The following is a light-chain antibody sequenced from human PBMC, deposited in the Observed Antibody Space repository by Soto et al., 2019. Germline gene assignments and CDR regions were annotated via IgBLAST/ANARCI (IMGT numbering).Light chain of an antibody. CDR1: QSVSSSY. CDR3: QQYGSSSWT. V-gene: IGKV3-20*01. Sequence: EIVLTQSPGTLSLSPGKRATLSCRASQSVSSSYLAWYQQKPGQAPRLLIYGASSRATGIPDRFSGSGSGTDFTLTISRLEPEDFAVYYCQQYGSSSWTFGQGTKV. CDR2: GAS. J-gene: IGKJ1*01.